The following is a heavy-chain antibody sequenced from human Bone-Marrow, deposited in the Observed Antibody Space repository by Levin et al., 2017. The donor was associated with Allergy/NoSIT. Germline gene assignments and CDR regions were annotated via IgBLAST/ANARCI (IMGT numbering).Heavy chain of an antibody. Sequence: SCAATGFTFSSYWMHWVRQAPGKGLLWVSRINSDGSSTNYADFVKGRFTISRDNGKNTLYLQMNSLRAEDTAVYYCVRSWAFYYDESGFPNFDYWGQGTLVTVSS. V-gene: IGHV3-74*01. CDR3: VRSWAFYYDESGFPNFDY. D-gene: IGHD3-22*01. CDR2: INSDGSST. CDR1: GFTFSSYW. J-gene: IGHJ4*02.